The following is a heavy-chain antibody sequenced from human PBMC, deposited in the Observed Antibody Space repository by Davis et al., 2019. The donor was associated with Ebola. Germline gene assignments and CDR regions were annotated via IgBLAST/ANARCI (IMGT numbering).Heavy chain of an antibody. J-gene: IGHJ4*02. CDR2: IKSKSEGGTT. CDR1: GFIFRNAW. Sequence: PGGSLRLSCAASGFIFRNAWVSWVRQAPGEGLEWVGLIKSKSEGGTTEYSAPVKDRFTISRDDSRNTLFLQMNSLRAEDTAVYYCGGYYWGQGTLVTVSS. D-gene: IGHD3-10*01. V-gene: IGHV3-15*05. CDR3: GGYY.